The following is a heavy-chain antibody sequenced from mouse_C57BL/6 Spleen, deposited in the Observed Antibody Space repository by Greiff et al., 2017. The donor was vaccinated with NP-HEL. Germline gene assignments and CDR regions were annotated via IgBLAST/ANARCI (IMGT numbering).Heavy chain of an antibody. Sequence: EVKLVESGGGLVQPGESLKLSCESNEYEFPSHDMSWVRKTPEKRLELVAAINSDGGSTYYPDTMERRFIISRDNTKKTLYLQMSSLRSEDTALYYCARLYYYGSSYRDAMDYWGQGTSVTVSS. D-gene: IGHD1-1*01. J-gene: IGHJ4*01. CDR1: EYEFPSHD. V-gene: IGHV5-2*01. CDR3: ARLYYYGSSYRDAMDY. CDR2: INSDGGST.